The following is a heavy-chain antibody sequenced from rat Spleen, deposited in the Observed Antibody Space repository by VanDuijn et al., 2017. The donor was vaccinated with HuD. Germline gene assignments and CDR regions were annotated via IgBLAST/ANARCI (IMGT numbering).Heavy chain of an antibody. V-gene: IGHV2S63*01. D-gene: IGHD1-5*01. CDR2: MWSGGKT. Sequence: EVQLKESGPGLVQPSQTLSLTCTVSGFSLTDYSVHWIRQPPGKGLEWMGVMWSGGKTAYNSALKSRLIISRDTSKSKVFLKMNSLQTEGTAFYYCTRDPYAIGTTGLMVAWGQGASVTVSS. CDR3: TRDPYAIGTTGLMVA. CDR1: GFSLTDYS. J-gene: IGHJ4*01.